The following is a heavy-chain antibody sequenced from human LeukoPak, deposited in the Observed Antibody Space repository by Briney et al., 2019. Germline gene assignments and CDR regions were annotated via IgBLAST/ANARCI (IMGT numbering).Heavy chain of an antibody. CDR1: GGSISSYY. CDR3: ARSGYYDILTGYHY. D-gene: IGHD3-9*01. J-gene: IGHJ4*02. V-gene: IGHV4-59*01. CDR2: IYYSGST. Sequence: SETLSLTCTVSGGSISSYYWSWIRQPPGKGLEWIGYIYYSGSTNYNPSLKSRVTISVDTSKNQFSLKLSSVTAADTAVYYCARSGYYDILTGYHYRGQGTLVTVSS.